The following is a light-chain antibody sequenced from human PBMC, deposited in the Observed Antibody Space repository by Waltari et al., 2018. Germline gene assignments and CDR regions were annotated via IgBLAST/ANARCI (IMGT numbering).Light chain of an antibody. J-gene: IGLJ3*02. CDR3: NSYTSTNTRV. CDR2: GVS. V-gene: IGLV2-14*03. Sequence: QSALTQAASVSGSPGQPITISCTGTSSDVGGYNYVSWYQQHPGKAPKRMIYGVSNRPAGVANRFAGSKSGNTASLTISGLQAEDEADYYCNSYTSTNTRVFGGGTKLTVL. CDR1: SSDVGGYNY.